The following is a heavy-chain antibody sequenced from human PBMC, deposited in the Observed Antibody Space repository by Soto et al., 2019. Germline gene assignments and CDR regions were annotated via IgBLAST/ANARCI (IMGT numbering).Heavy chain of an antibody. CDR3: ARDKKTMVRGAHDY. V-gene: IGHV3-30-3*01. Sequence: PGGSLRLSCAASGFTFSSYAMHWVRQAPGKGLEWVAVISYDGSNKYYADSVKGRFTISRDNSKNTLYLQMNSLRAEDTAVYYCARDKKTMVRGAHDYWGQGTLVTVSS. D-gene: IGHD3-10*01. CDR2: ISYDGSNK. CDR1: GFTFSSYA. J-gene: IGHJ4*02.